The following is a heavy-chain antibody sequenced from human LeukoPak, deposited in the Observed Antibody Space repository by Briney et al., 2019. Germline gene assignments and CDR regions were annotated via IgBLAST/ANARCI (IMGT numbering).Heavy chain of an antibody. Sequence: SVKVSCKASGGTFSSYAISWVRQATGQGLEWMGGIIPIFGTANYAQKFQGRVTITADESTSTAYMELSSLRSEDTAVYYCATGPAVANWFDPWGQGTLVTVSS. D-gene: IGHD6-19*01. J-gene: IGHJ5*02. V-gene: IGHV1-69*13. CDR1: GGTFSSYA. CDR3: ATGPAVANWFDP. CDR2: IIPIFGTA.